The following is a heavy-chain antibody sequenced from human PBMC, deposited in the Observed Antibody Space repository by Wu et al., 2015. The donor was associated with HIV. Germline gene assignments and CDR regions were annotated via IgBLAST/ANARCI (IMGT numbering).Heavy chain of an antibody. CDR3: ARGSTYSCSTTVCPGGYYYIDV. V-gene: IGHV1-69*13. CDR1: GGTFSSYG. J-gene: IGHJ6*03. D-gene: IGHD2-2*01. Sequence: QVQLVQSGAEVKKPGSSVRVSCKASGGTFSSYGFSWVRQAPGQGLEWMGRIVPLFDAPNYSQKFHDRLTITADRSTTTAYMELSSLRSEDTAVYYCARGSTYSCSTTVCPGGYYYIDVWGKRDHGHRLL. CDR2: IVPLFDAP.